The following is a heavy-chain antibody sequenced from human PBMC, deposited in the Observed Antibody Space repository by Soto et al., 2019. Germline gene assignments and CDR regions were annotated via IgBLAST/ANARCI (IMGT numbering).Heavy chain of an antibody. Sequence: PGGSLRLSCAASGFIFKMYWMHWVRQSPGKGLVWISRIYNDGTYSDYADSVRGRFTISRDNVNDTLYLQMNNSRAEDSGLYYCTRGPRPISTGTGAYWGQGTQVTV. J-gene: IGHJ4*02. V-gene: IGHV3-74*01. CDR3: TRGPRPISTGTGAY. D-gene: IGHD3-10*01. CDR2: IYNDGTYS. CDR1: GFIFKMYW.